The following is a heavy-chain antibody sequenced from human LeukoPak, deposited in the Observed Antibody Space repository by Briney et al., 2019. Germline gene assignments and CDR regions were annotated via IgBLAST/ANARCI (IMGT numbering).Heavy chain of an antibody. V-gene: IGHV3-30*18. CDR1: GFTFSSYG. CDR3: AKDHGSGSYHDPNWFDP. D-gene: IGHD3-10*01. Sequence: PGGSLRLSCAASGFTFSSYGMHWVRQAPGKGLDWVTVISYDGSYKYYVESVKGRFTISRDNSKKTLYLQMNSLRAEDTAVYYCAKDHGSGSYHDPNWFDPWGQGTLVTVSS. J-gene: IGHJ5*02. CDR2: ISYDGSYK.